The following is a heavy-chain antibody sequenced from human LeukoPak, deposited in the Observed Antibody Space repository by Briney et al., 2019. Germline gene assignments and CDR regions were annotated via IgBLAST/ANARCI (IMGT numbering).Heavy chain of an antibody. CDR1: GGTFSSYA. J-gene: IGHJ4*02. CDR2: IIPILGIA. D-gene: IGHD2-15*01. CDR3: ARGPGPYCSGGSCYRGY. V-gene: IGHV1-69*04. Sequence: ASVKVSCKASGGTFSSYAISWVRQAPGQGLEWMGRIIPILGIANYAQKFQGRVTITADKFTSTAYMELSSLRSEDTAVYYCARGPGPYCSGGSCYRGYWGQGTLVTVSS.